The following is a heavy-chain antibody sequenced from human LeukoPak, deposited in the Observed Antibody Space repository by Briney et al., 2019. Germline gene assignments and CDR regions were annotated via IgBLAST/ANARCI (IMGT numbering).Heavy chain of an antibody. D-gene: IGHD6-6*01. J-gene: IGHJ4*02. CDR3: ARSSIGISPHFDY. CDR2: IKPDGSEK. Sequence: GGSLRLSCVAPGLTLSNYWMSWVRQAPGKGLEWVATIKPDGSEKYYVDSVKGRFTISRDNAKNSLYLEMNSLTAADTAVYYCARSSIGISPHFDYWGQGTLVTVSS. CDR1: GLTLSNYW. V-gene: IGHV3-7*01.